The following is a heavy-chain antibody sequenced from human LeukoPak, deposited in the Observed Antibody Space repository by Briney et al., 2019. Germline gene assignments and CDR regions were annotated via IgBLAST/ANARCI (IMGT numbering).Heavy chain of an antibody. Sequence: PSETLSLTCAVSGYSISSGFYGGWIRQPPGKGLEWIGSIYRSGSTYYRPSLNSRVTISVDTSKNHFSLRLRPVTATDTAVYYCARVANYSGSSGYPESFFDYWGQGALVAVSS. CDR3: ARVANYSGSSGYPESFFDY. V-gene: IGHV4-38-2*01. D-gene: IGHD3-22*01. CDR2: IYRSGST. CDR1: GYSISSGFY. J-gene: IGHJ4*02.